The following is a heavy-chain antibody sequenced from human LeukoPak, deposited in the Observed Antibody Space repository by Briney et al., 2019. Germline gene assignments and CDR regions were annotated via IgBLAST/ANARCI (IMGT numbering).Heavy chain of an antibody. J-gene: IGHJ2*01. D-gene: IGHD5-12*01. CDR3: ARGLRRATPHSPWYFDL. CDR1: GGSINNYY. V-gene: IGHV4-59*01. Sequence: PSETLSLTCTVSGGSINNYYWSWIRQPPGKGLEWIGYIYYSGSTNYNPSLKSRVTISVDTSKNQFSLKLSSVTAADTAVYYCARGLRRATPHSPWYFDLWGRGTLVTVSS. CDR2: IYYSGST.